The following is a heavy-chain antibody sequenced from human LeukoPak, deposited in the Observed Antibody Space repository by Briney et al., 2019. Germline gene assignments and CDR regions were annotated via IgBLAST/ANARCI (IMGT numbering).Heavy chain of an antibody. Sequence: GGSLRLSCAASRFTFTTFSDYVMHWACQAPGKGLEWVGRTRNKADGYTTEYATSVKGRFTISRDDSKNSVYLQMSSLKTEDTAVYYCARTSTVGAAQAPFDYWGQGTLITVSS. D-gene: IGHD1-26*01. CDR1: RFTFTTFSDYV. V-gene: IGHV3-72*01. J-gene: IGHJ4*02. CDR2: TRNKADGYTT. CDR3: ARTSTVGAAQAPFDY.